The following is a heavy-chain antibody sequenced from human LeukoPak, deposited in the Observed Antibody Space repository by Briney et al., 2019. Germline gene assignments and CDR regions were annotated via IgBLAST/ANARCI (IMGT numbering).Heavy chain of an antibody. CDR3: VRESRPGGAMGLYHNLDY. CDR1: GFTFSDFW. V-gene: IGHV3-7*01. CDR2: IKEDGTEK. Sequence: GGALRLSCAGSGFTFSDFWMTWVRQTPGKGLEWVANIKEDGTEKNLVDSVKGRFTISRDNTKNLLFLEMNNLRGDDTAIYYCVRESRPGGAMGLYHNLDYWGQGTLVAVSS. D-gene: IGHD1-1*01. J-gene: IGHJ4*02.